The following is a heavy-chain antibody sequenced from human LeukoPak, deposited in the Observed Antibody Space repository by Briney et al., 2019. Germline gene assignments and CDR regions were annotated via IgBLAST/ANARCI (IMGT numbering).Heavy chain of an antibody. CDR3: AKDFFGSHNEHDAFDI. D-gene: IGHD3-10*01. CDR1: GFTFSSYG. V-gene: IGHV3-30*02. CDR2: IRYDGSNK. Sequence: PGGSLRLSCAASGFTFSSYGMHWVRQAPGKGLEWVAFIRYDGSNKYYADSVKGRFTISRDNSKNTLYLQMNSLRAEDTAVYYCAKDFFGSHNEHDAFDIWGQGTMVTVSS. J-gene: IGHJ3*02.